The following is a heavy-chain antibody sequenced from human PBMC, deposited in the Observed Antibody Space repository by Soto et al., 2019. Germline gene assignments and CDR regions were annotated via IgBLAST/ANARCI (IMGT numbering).Heavy chain of an antibody. CDR2: IIPIFATA. CDR1: GGTFSSYA. CDR3: AQCLLGVNYYYGMDV. Sequence: QVQLVQSGAEVKKPGSSVKVSCKASGGTFSSYAINWVRQAPGQGLEWMGGIIPIFATADYAQKFQGRVTLTADESTSTAEMELSSVRSEDTAVYYCAQCLLGVNYYYGMDVWGQGATVTDSS. V-gene: IGHV1-69*12. J-gene: IGHJ6*02. D-gene: IGHD3-16*01.